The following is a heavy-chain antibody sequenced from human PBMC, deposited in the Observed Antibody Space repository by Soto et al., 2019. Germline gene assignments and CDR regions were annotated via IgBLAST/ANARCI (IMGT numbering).Heavy chain of an antibody. CDR3: AREGSYSAYNFAHGIQLWSFDF. J-gene: IGHJ4*02. Sequence: SETLSLTCTVSGGSINTFYWSWVRQPAGKGLEWIGRIFSSGSTSFNPSLESRVAMSVDTSKNHFSLNLSSVTAADMAVYYCAREGSYSAYNFAHGIQLWSFDFWGQGALATVSS. CDR1: GGSINTFY. D-gene: IGHD5-12*01. CDR2: IFSSGST. V-gene: IGHV4-4*07.